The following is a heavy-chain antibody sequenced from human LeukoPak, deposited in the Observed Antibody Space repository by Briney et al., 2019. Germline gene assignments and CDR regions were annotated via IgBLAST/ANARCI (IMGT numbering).Heavy chain of an antibody. Sequence: PSETLSLTCTVSGGSISSGGYYWSWIRQHPGKGLEWIGYIYYSGSTYYNPSLKSRVTISVDTSKNQFSLKLSSVTAADTAVYYCARSLSSVSSGANDYWGQGTLVTVSS. CDR1: GGSISSGGYY. CDR2: IYYSGST. V-gene: IGHV4-31*03. CDR3: ARSLSSVSSGANDY. D-gene: IGHD3-22*01. J-gene: IGHJ4*02.